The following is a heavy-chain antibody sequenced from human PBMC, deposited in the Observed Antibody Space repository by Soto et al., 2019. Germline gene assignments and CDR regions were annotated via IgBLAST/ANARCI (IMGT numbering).Heavy chain of an antibody. CDR3: ARAPLLLWFGEKNWFDP. CDR2: IYYSGST. Sequence: QVQLQESGPGLVKPSQTLSLTCTVSGGSISSGGYYWSWIRQHPGKGLEWIGYIYYSGSTYYNPSLKSRVTISVDTSNNQFSLKLSSVTAADTAVYYCARAPLLLWFGEKNWFDPWGQGTLVTVSS. V-gene: IGHV4-31*03. D-gene: IGHD3-10*01. J-gene: IGHJ5*02. CDR1: GGSISSGGYY.